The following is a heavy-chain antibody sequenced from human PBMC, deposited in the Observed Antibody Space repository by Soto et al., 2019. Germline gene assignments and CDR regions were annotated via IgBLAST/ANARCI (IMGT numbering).Heavy chain of an antibody. D-gene: IGHD4-17*01. CDR1: GGTFSSYA. CDR3: ARDAAIAPTGGYYYGMDV. V-gene: IGHV1-69*06. J-gene: IGHJ6*02. CDR2: IIPIFGTA. Sequence: SVKVSCKASGGTFSSYAISWVRQAPGQGLEWMGGIIPIFGTANYAQKFQGRVTITADKSTSTAYMELSGLRSEDTAVYYCARDAAIAPTGGYYYGMDVWGQGTTVTVSS.